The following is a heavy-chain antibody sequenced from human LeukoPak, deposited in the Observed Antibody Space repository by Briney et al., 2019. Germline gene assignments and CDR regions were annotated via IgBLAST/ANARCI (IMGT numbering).Heavy chain of an antibody. J-gene: IGHJ4*02. Sequence: PGGSLRLSCVASGFTFSNYAMSWVRQTPGKGLEWVSLIDGGGGKTYYADSVKGRFIVSRENSKNTLYLQMNSLRAGDRAFYYWGKDKPGDGYNAIGGQGTLVAVSS. D-gene: IGHD5-24*01. CDR2: IDGGGGKT. CDR1: GFTFSNYA. V-gene: IGHV3-23*01. CDR3: GKDKPGDGYNAI.